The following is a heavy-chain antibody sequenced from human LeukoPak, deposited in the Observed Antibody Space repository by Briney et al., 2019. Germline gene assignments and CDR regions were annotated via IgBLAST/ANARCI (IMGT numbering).Heavy chain of an antibody. CDR3: AKADYDSSGYFDY. CDR1: GFTFSSYW. CDR2: IKTDGSST. J-gene: IGHJ4*02. D-gene: IGHD3-22*01. V-gene: IGHV3-74*01. Sequence: GGSLRLSCAASGFTFSSYWMYWVRQAPGKGLVWVSRIKTDGSSTWYADSVKGRFTISRDNSKNTLYLQMNSLRAEDTAVYYCAKADYDSSGYFDYWGQGTLVTVSS.